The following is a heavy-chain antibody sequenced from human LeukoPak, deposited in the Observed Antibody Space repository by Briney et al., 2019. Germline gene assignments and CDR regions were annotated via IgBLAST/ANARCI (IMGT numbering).Heavy chain of an antibody. V-gene: IGHV3-53*01. CDR1: GFTVSSNY. CDR2: IYSGGST. Sequence: GGSLRLSCAASGFTVSSNYMSWVRQAPGKGLEWVSVIYSGGSTYYADSVKGRFTISRDNPKNTLYLQMNSLRAEDTAVYYCARWYDSSGYRSYYYYYMDVWGKGTTVTASS. CDR3: ARWYDSSGYRSYYYYYMDV. J-gene: IGHJ6*03. D-gene: IGHD3-22*01.